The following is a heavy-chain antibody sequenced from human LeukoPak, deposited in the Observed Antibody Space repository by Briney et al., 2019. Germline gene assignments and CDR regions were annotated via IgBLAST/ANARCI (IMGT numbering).Heavy chain of an antibody. CDR3: ARDKSLALIGP. CDR2: IIPIFGTA. CDR1: GGTFSSYA. D-gene: IGHD2-21*01. V-gene: IGHV1-69*06. J-gene: IGHJ5*02. Sequence: ASVTVSCTASGGTFSSYAISWVRQAPGQGPEWMGGIIPIFGTANYAQKFQGRVTVTADKSTNTAYMELSSLTSEDTAVYYCARDKSLALIGPWGQGTLVTVSS.